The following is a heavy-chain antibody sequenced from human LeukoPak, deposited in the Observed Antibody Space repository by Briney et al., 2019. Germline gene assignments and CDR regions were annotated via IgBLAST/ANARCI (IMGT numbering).Heavy chain of an antibody. V-gene: IGHV1-2*02. Sequence: ASVKVSCKASGYTFTGYYMHWVRQAPGQGLEWMGWINPNSGGTNYAQKFQGRVTMTRDTSISTAYMELSRLRSDDTAVYYCAREFNSTIDAFDIWGQGTMVTVSS. J-gene: IGHJ3*02. CDR1: GYTFTGYY. CDR3: AREFNSTIDAFDI. D-gene: IGHD1-1*01. CDR2: INPNSGGT.